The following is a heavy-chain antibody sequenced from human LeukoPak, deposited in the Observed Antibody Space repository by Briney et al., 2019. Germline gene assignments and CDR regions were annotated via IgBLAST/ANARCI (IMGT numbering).Heavy chain of an antibody. Sequence: SVKVSCKASGGTFSSYAISWVRQAPGQGLEWMGGIIPIFGTANYAQKFQGRVTITADESTSTAYMELSSLRSEGTAVYYCARVARRSSDQRDIVVVPAAYYFDYWGQGTLVTVSS. CDR3: ARVARRSSDQRDIVVVPAAYYFDY. D-gene: IGHD2-2*01. CDR2: IIPIFGTA. V-gene: IGHV1-69*13. CDR1: GGTFSSYA. J-gene: IGHJ4*02.